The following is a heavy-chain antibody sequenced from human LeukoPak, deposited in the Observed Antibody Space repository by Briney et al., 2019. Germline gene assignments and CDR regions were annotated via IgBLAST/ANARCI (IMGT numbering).Heavy chain of an antibody. J-gene: IGHJ4*02. CDR3: ARGVNTISFTFDY. CDR2: INWNGGST. D-gene: IGHD3-22*01. CDR1: GFTFDDYG. V-gene: IGHV3-20*04. Sequence: GGSLRLSCAASGFTFDDYGMSWVRQAPGKGLEWVSGINWNGGSTGYADSVKGRFTISRDNAKNSLYLQMNTLRTEDTAFYYCARGVNTISFTFDYWARGSLVTVSS.